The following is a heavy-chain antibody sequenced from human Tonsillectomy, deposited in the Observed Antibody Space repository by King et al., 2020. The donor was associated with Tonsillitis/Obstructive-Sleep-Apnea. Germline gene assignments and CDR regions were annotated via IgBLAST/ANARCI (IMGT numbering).Heavy chain of an antibody. V-gene: IGHV3-43*01. CDR2: ISRDGGST. CDR3: AKAALGMVILYNYMDV. J-gene: IGHJ6*03. D-gene: IGHD3-3*01. CDR1: GFNFDDYT. Sequence: VQLVESGGVVAQPGGSLRLSCAASGFNFDDYTMHWVRQAPGKGLEWVSLISRDGGSTYYAGSVKGRFTISRDNSKNSLYLQMNSLRTEDTALYYCAKAALGMVILYNYMDVWGKGTAVTVSS.